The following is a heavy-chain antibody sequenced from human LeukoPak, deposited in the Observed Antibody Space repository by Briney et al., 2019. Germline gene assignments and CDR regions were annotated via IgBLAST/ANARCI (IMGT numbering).Heavy chain of an antibody. J-gene: IGHJ5*02. Sequence: SETLSLTCSVSGGSLSSYYWSWMRQPPGKGLEWIGYIYYSGSTNYNPSLKSRVTMSVDTSQNQFSLKLSSVTAADTAVYYCARSYCSSTSCYEYWFDPWGQGTLVTVSS. D-gene: IGHD2-2*01. CDR1: GGSLSSYY. V-gene: IGHV4-59*01. CDR2: IYYSGST. CDR3: ARSYCSSTSCYEYWFDP.